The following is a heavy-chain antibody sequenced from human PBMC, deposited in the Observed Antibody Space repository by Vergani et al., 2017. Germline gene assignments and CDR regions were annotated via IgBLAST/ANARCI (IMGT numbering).Heavy chain of an antibody. CDR1: GGSFSGYY. Sequence: QVQLQQWGAGLLKPSETLSLTCAVYGGSFSGYYWSWIRQPPGKGLEWIGEINHSGSTNYNPSLKSRVTISVDTSKNQFSLKLSSVTAADTAVYYCARGWTYYYGSGSYYIPFDYWGQGTLVTVSS. J-gene: IGHJ4*02. CDR2: INHSGST. D-gene: IGHD3-10*01. V-gene: IGHV4-34*01. CDR3: ARGWTYYYGSGSYYIPFDY.